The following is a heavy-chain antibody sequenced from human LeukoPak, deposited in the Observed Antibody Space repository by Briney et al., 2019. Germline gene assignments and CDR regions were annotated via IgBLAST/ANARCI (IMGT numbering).Heavy chain of an antibody. CDR2: ISAYNGNT. V-gene: IGHV1-18*01. J-gene: IGHJ6*03. Sequence: AAVKVSCKASGYTFTSYGISWVRQAPGQGLEWMGWISAYNGNTNYAQTLQGRVTMTTDTSTSTAYMELRILRSDDTAVYYCASGPGTDGSGLAHYYYYFYMDGWGKGTTVTV. D-gene: IGHD6-19*01. CDR1: GYTFTSYG. CDR3: ASGPGTDGSGLAHYYYYFYMDG.